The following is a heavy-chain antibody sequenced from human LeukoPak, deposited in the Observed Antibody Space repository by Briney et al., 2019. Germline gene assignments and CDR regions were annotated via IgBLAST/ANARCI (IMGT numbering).Heavy chain of an antibody. CDR1: GFTFSGSA. J-gene: IGHJ3*02. D-gene: IGHD1-26*01. CDR2: ISDSTDSET. CDR3: ATDGVGLLPGDVFDI. Sequence: PGGSLKLSCAASGFTFSGSAMHWVRQAPGKGLEWVSFISDSTDSETYYIDSVKGRFTISRDNAKNSLYLQMNSLRAEDTAVYYCATDGVGLLPGDVFDIWGQGTVVTVSS. V-gene: IGHV3-21*01.